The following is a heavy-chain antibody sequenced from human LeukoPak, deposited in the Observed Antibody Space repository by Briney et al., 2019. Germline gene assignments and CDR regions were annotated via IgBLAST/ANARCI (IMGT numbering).Heavy chain of an antibody. J-gene: IGHJ4*02. CDR1: GDRVSSNSAA. D-gene: IGHD6-13*01. Sequence: SQTLSLTCAISGDRVSSNSAAWNWIRQSPSRGLEWLGRTYYRSKWSNEYATSVKSRITINPDSSRNQFSLQLNTVTPEDTAVYYCARARAAAATYDYWGQGTLVTVSS. V-gene: IGHV6-1*01. CDR3: ARARAAAATYDY. CDR2: TYYRSKWSN.